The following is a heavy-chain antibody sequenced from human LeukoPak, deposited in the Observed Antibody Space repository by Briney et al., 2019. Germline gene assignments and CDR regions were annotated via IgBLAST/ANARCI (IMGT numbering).Heavy chain of an antibody. D-gene: IGHD3-10*01. J-gene: IGHJ4*02. CDR3: VRDRHYIGNREVRFPY. Sequence: PGGSLRLSCAASGFTFSTYSMNWVRQAPGKGLEWVSSISSTSSYIYYADSLKGRFTISRDNSKNSLYLQMNSLRVEDTAVYYCVRDRHYIGNREVRFPYWGQGALVTVSS. CDR1: GFTFSTYS. V-gene: IGHV3-21*01. CDR2: ISSTSSYI.